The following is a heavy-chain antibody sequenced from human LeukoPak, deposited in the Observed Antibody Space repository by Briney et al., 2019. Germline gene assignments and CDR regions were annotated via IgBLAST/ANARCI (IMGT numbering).Heavy chain of an antibody. V-gene: IGHV4-34*01. Sequence: SETLSLTCAVYGGSFSGYYWSWIRQPPGKGLEWIGEINHSGSTNYNPSLKSRLTISVDTSKNHFSLRLNSVTAADTAVYFCARENSGSDFWSGRGYYFDYWGQGTLVTVSS. CDR1: GGSFSGYY. CDR3: ARENSGSDFWSGRGYYFDY. CDR2: INHSGST. D-gene: IGHD3-3*01. J-gene: IGHJ4*02.